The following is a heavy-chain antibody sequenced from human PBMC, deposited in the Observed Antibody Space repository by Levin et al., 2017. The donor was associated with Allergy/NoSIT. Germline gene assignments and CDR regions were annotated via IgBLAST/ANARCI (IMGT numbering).Heavy chain of an antibody. CDR3: ARDKTSSSAFDI. CDR1: GFTFSTYA. CDR2: ISTSSSYI. D-gene: IGHD6-13*01. V-gene: IGHV3-21*01. Sequence: SCAASGFTFSTYAMNWVRQAPGKGLEWVSYISTSSSYIYYADSVEGRFTISRDNAKNSLYLQMNNLRAEDTAVYYCARDKTSSSAFDIWGQGTMVTVSS. J-gene: IGHJ3*02.